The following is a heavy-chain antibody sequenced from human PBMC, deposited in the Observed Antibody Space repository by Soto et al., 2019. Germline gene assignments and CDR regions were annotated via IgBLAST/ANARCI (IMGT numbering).Heavy chain of an antibody. V-gene: IGHV3-30*18. CDR2: ISHDGSKK. Sequence: QVQLVESGGGVVQPGTSLRLSCAASGFTFTSYGLHWVRQAPGKGLEWVAGISHDGSKKYFADSVKGRFTISRDNPRSTLFLDMNSLRGEDTAIYYCAKTWFGEDNYGMDVWGQGTTVTVSS. D-gene: IGHD3-10*01. CDR1: GFTFTSYG. CDR3: AKTWFGEDNYGMDV. J-gene: IGHJ6*02.